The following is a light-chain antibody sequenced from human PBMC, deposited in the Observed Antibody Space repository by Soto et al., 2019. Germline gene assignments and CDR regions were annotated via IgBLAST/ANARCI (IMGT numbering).Light chain of an antibody. CDR3: LQHNSYPQT. V-gene: IGKV1-17*01. Sequence: DIQMTQSPSSLSASVGDRVTITCRASQGIRDALGWYQQKPGKAPKRLIYAASSLQSGVPSRFSGTLSGTEFTLTISRLQPEDFATYYWLQHNSYPQTFAQATKVEI. J-gene: IGKJ1*01. CDR1: QGIRDA. CDR2: AAS.